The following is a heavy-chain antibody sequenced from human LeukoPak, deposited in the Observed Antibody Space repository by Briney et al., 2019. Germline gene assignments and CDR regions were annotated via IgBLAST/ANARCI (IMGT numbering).Heavy chain of an antibody. V-gene: IGHV1-8*01. CDR3: ARDGSYYEGFDY. Sequence: WASVTVSCKASGYTFTSYDINWVRQAPGQGLEWMGWINPNSGNTGYAQRFQGRVTITRNTSISTAYMELSSLRSEDTAVYYCARDGSYYEGFDYWGQGTLVTVSS. D-gene: IGHD1-26*01. J-gene: IGHJ4*02. CDR1: GYTFTSYD. CDR2: INPNSGNT.